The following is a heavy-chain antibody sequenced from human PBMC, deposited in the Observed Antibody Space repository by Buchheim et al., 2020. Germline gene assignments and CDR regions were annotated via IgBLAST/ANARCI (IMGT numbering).Heavy chain of an antibody. D-gene: IGHD3-3*01. V-gene: IGHV3-21*01. Sequence: EVQLVESGGGLVKPGGSLRLSCAASGFTFSSYSMNWVRQAPGKGLEWVSSISSSSSYIYYADSVKGRFTISRDNAKNSLYLQMNSLRAEDTAVYYRARDGENYDFWSGYYNYYYGMDVWGQGTT. CDR3: ARDGENYDFWSGYYNYYYGMDV. CDR2: ISSSSSYI. CDR1: GFTFSSYS. J-gene: IGHJ6*02.